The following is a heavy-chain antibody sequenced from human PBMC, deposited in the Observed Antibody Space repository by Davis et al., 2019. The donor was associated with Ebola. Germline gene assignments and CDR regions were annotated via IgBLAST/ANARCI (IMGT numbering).Heavy chain of an antibody. CDR1: GGSFSSHP. J-gene: IGHJ4*02. V-gene: IGHV1-69*13. CDR3: ARDFDGGNYYFDY. D-gene: IGHD3-9*01. Sequence: SVKVSCKTSGGSFSSHPISWVRQAPRQGLEWMGGIIPIFDTPHYAQKFQGRITITAGASTSTAYMELSSLRSEDTATYFCARDFDGGNYYFDYWGSGTPVTVSS. CDR2: IIPIFDTP.